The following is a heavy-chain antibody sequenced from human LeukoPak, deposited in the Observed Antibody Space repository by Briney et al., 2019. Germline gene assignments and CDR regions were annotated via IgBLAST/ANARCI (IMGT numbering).Heavy chain of an antibody. CDR3: AREGYCTNGVCYHSFDY. J-gene: IGHJ4*02. CDR1: GGTFSSYA. D-gene: IGHD2-8*01. Sequence: SVKVSCKASGGTFSSYAISWVRQAPGQGLEWMGGIIPIFGTANYAQKFQGRVTITADESTSTAYMELSSLRSEDTAVYYCAREGYCTNGVCYHSFDYWGQGTLVTVSS. CDR2: IIPIFGTA. V-gene: IGHV1-69*01.